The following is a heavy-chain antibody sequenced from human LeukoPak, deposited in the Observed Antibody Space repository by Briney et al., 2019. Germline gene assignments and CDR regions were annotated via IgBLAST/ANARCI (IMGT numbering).Heavy chain of an antibody. D-gene: IGHD2-8*01. CDR2: IYTSGST. Sequence: MSSETLSLTCAVYGGSFSGYYWSWIRQPAGKGLEWIGRIYTSGSTNYNPSLKSRVTISVDTSKNQFSLKLSSVTAADTAVYYCAQCGVYAIWSCAFDIWGQGTMVTVSS. CDR3: AQCGVYAIWSCAFDI. CDR1: GGSFSGYY. V-gene: IGHV4-59*10. J-gene: IGHJ3*02.